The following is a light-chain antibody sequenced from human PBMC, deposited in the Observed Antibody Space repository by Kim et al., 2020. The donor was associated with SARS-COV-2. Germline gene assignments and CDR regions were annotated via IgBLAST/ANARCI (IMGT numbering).Light chain of an antibody. V-gene: IGKV1-12*01. CDR1: QDINTW. J-gene: IGKJ1*01. Sequence: IQLTQSPSSVSASVGDRVTITWRASQDINTWLGWYQQKPGKAPKLLIYGASNLQSGVPSRFSGSGSGTDFTLTISRLQPDDCATYYCQQANSFPPWTFGQGTKVDIK. CDR2: GAS. CDR3: QQANSFPPWT.